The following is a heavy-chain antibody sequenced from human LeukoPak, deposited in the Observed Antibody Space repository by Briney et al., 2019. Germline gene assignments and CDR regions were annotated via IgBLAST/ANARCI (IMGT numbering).Heavy chain of an antibody. CDR2: ISSSSSYT. J-gene: IGHJ3*02. V-gene: IGHV3-11*06. Sequence: GGSLRLSCAASGFTFSDYYMTWIRQAPGKGLEWLSYISSSSSYTNYADSVKGRFTISRDNAKNSLYLQMNSLRDEDTAVYYCARANRAAFDIWGQGTMVIVSS. CDR1: GFTFSDYY. CDR3: ARANRAAFDI. D-gene: IGHD3-10*01.